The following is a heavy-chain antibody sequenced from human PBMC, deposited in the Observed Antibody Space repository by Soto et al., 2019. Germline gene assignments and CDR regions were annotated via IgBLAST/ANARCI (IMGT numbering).Heavy chain of an antibody. CDR2: FDPEDGET. CDR1: GYTLTELS. CDR3: ATIYSVYDSVGY. Sequence: GASVKVSCKGSGYTLTELSMHWVRQAPGKGLEWMGGFDPEDGETIYAQKFQGRVTMTEDTSTDTAYMELSSLRSEDTAVYYCATIYSVYDSVGYWGEGTPVTISS. J-gene: IGHJ4*02. V-gene: IGHV1-24*01. D-gene: IGHD5-12*01.